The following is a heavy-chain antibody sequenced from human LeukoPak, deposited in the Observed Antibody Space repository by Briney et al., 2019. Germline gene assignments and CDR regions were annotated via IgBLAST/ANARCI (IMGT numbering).Heavy chain of an antibody. J-gene: IGHJ4*02. Sequence: ASVKVSCKASGYTFTGYYMHWVRQAPGQGLEWMGWMNPNSGGTNYAQKFQGRVTMTRDTSISTAYMELSRLRSDDTAVYYCARDLQQWLANTDYWGQGTLVTVSS. D-gene: IGHD6-19*01. CDR3: ARDLQQWLANTDY. V-gene: IGHV1-2*02. CDR2: MNPNSGGT. CDR1: GYTFTGYY.